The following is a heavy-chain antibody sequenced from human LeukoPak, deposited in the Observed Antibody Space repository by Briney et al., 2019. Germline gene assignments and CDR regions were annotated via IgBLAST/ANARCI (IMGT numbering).Heavy chain of an antibody. CDR2: ISYDGSNK. V-gene: IGHV3-30*18. Sequence: GRSLRPSCAASGFTFSSYGMHWVRQAPGKGLEWVAVISYDGSNKYYADSVKGRFTISRDNSKNTLYLQMNSLRAEDTAVYYCAKDKYGYENLYCFDYWGQGTLVTVSS. CDR1: GFTFSSYG. J-gene: IGHJ4*02. D-gene: IGHD5-12*01. CDR3: AKDKYGYENLYCFDY.